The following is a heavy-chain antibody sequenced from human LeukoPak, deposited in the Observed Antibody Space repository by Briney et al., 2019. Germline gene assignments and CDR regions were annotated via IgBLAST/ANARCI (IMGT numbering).Heavy chain of an antibody. CDR1: GGSVSSGSYY. CDR3: AGDEWFGY. D-gene: IGHD3-10*01. CDR2: IYSSVST. Sequence: SETLSLTCTVSGGSVSSGSYYWSWIRQPPGKGLEWIGYIYSSVSTKYNTSLKSRVTISVDTSKNQVSLNLSSVTATDTAVYYCAGDEWFGYWGQGTLVTVSS. J-gene: IGHJ4*02. V-gene: IGHV4-61*01.